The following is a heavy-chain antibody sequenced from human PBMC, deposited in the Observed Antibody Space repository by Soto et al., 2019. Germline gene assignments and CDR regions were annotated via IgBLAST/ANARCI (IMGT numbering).Heavy chain of an antibody. CDR2: IYPGDSDT. Sequence: PGESLKISCKGSGYSFTNFWIGWVRQMPGKGLEWMAIIYPGDSDTRYRPACQGQVNISADKSISTAYLQWSSLRASDTAMHDCARQFKEGLLYFQHWGQGTLVTVSS. D-gene: IGHD4-17*01. CDR1: GYSFTNFW. V-gene: IGHV5-51*01. J-gene: IGHJ1*01. CDR3: ARQFKEGLLYFQH.